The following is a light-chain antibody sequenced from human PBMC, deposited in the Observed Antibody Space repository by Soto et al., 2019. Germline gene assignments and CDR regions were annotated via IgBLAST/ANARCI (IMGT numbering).Light chain of an antibody. CDR2: DTS. CDR3: QQYGSSPT. J-gene: IGKJ5*01. CDR1: QSINSNY. V-gene: IGKV3D-20*01. Sequence: EIVLTQSPATLSLSPGERATLSCGASQSINSNYLAWYQQKPGLAPRLVIYDTSRRAPGIPDRLTGSGSGTEFTLTISRLEQEDSAIYYCQQYGSSPTFGQGTRLEIK.